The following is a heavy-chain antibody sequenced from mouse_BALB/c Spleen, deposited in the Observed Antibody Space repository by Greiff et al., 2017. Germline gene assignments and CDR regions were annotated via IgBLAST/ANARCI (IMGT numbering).Heavy chain of an antibody. J-gene: IGHJ3*01. V-gene: IGHV5-4*02. Sequence: EVMLVESGGGLVKPGGSLKLSCATSGFTFSDYYMYWVRQTPEKRLEWVATISDGGSYTYYPDSVKGRFTISRDNAKNNLYLQMSSLKSEDTAMYYCARGGNYEAYWGQGTLVTVSA. D-gene: IGHD2-1*01. CDR1: GFTFSDYY. CDR2: ISDGGSYT. CDR3: ARGGNYEAY.